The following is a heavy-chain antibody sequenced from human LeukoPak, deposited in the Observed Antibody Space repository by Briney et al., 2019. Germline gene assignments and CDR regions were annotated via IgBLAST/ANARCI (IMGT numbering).Heavy chain of an antibody. Sequence: SVKVSCKASGGTFSSYAISWVRQAPGQGLEWMGGIIPIFGTANYAQKFQGRVTITADESTSTAYMELSSLKASDTAMYYCARQEYCSGGSCYTWFDPWGQGTLVTVSS. CDR1: GGTFSSYA. D-gene: IGHD2-15*01. J-gene: IGHJ5*02. V-gene: IGHV1-69*13. CDR3: ARQEYCSGGSCYTWFDP. CDR2: IIPIFGTA.